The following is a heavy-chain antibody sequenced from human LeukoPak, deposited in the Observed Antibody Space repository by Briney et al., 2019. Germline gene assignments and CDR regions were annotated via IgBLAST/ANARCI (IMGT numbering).Heavy chain of an antibody. CDR3: AREGPDSRYFDL. V-gene: IGHV3-48*03. D-gene: IGHD4-11*01. CDR1: GFTFSSYE. J-gene: IGHJ2*01. CDR2: IASSGSTI. Sequence: GGSPRLSCAASGFTFSSYEMNWVRQAPGKGMEWVSYIASSGSTIYYADSVKGRFTISRDNAKNSLYLQMNSLRAEDTAVYYCAREGPDSRYFDLWGRGTLVTVSS.